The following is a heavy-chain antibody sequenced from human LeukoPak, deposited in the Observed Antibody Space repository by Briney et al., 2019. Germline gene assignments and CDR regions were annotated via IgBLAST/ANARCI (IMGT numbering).Heavy chain of an antibody. CDR2: MNPNSGNT. Sequence: GASVKVSCKASGYTFTGYYMHWVRQATGQGLEWMGWMNPNSGNTGYAQKFQGRVTITRNTSISTAYMELSSLRSEDTAVYYCARRGNSSGWYVYWGQGTLVTVSS. J-gene: IGHJ4*02. CDR3: ARRGNSSGWYVY. D-gene: IGHD6-19*01. V-gene: IGHV1-8*03. CDR1: GYTFTGYY.